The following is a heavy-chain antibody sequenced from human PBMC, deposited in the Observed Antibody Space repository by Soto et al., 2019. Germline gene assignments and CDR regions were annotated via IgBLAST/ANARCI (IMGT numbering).Heavy chain of an antibody. J-gene: IGHJ4*02. CDR1: GYTLTELS. D-gene: IGHD3-3*01. Sequence: SVKVSCKVSGYTLTELSMHWVRQAPGKGLEWMGGFDPEDGETIYAQKFQGRVTMTEDTSTDTAYMELSSLRSEDTAVYYCATVRLRFGPSAVDYWGQGTLVTVSS. V-gene: IGHV1-24*01. CDR3: ATVRLRFGPSAVDY. CDR2: FDPEDGET.